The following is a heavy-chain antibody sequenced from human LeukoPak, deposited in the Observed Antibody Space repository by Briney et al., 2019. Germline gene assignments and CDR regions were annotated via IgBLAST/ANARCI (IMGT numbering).Heavy chain of an antibody. D-gene: IGHD3-10*01. CDR3: ARGAYYYGSGSYYIPSWFDP. V-gene: IGHV4-34*01. CDR2: INHSGST. CDR1: GGSFSGYY. J-gene: IGHJ5*02. Sequence: PSETLSLTCAVYGGSFSGYYWSWIRQPPGKGLEWIGEINHSGSTNYNPSLKSRVTISVDTSKNQFSLKLSSVTAADTAVYYCARGAYYYGSGSYYIPSWFDPWGQGTLVTVSS.